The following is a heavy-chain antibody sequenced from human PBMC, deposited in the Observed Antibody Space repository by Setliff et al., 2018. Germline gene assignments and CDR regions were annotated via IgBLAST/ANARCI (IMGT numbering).Heavy chain of an antibody. Sequence: PSETLSLTCIVAGDSISNTGYYWGWIRQPPGKGLEWIGRIYNSGTTNYNPSLKSRVTISADTSNNSFSLKLSSLTAADTAVYYCARQDRFYDSSVFVEYFEHWGQGTLVTVSS. V-gene: IGHV4-39*01. D-gene: IGHD3-22*01. CDR1: GDSISNTGYY. CDR2: IYNSGTT. J-gene: IGHJ1*01. CDR3: ARQDRFYDSSVFVEYFEH.